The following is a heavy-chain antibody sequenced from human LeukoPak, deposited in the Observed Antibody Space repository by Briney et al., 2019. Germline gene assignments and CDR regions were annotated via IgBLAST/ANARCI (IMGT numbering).Heavy chain of an antibody. D-gene: IGHD6-19*01. CDR3: ARVEAGSGSYLWYMDV. CDR2: IYRGGST. V-gene: IGHV3-66*01. J-gene: IGHJ6*03. CDR1: GLNLSINY. Sequence: GGSLRLSCAASGLNLSINYMNWVRQAPGKGLEWVSVIYRGGSTYYADPLKGRFTVSRDLSKNMLYLQMNSLRVEDTAVYYCARVEAGSGSYLWYMDVWGKGTSVTISS.